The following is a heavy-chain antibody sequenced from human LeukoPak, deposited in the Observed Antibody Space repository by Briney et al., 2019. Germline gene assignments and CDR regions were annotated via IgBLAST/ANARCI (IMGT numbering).Heavy chain of an antibody. CDR1: GYTFTSYG. J-gene: IGHJ5*02. CDR2: ISAYNGNT. D-gene: IGHD6-19*01. CDR3: ARHASVFGWYWPELDP. Sequence: ASVKVSCKASGYTFTSYGISWVRQAPGQGLEWMGWISAYNGNTNYAQKLQGRVTMTTDTSTSTAYMELRSLRSDDTAVYFCARHASVFGWYWPELDPWGQGTLVTVSS. V-gene: IGHV1-18*01.